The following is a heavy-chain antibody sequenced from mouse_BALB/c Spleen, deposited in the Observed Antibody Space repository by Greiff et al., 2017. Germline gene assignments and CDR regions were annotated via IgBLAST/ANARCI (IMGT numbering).Heavy chain of an antibody. CDR2: ISSGSSTI. J-gene: IGHJ1*01. CDR3: ARPYGSSYWYFDV. D-gene: IGHD1-1*01. CDR1: GFTFSSFG. Sequence: EVQGVESGGGLVQPGGSRKLSCAASGFTFSSFGMHWVRHAPEKGLEWVAYISSGSSTIYYADTVKGRFTISRDNPKNTLFLQMTSLRSEDTAMYYCARPYGSSYWYFDVWGAGTTVTVSS. V-gene: IGHV5-17*02.